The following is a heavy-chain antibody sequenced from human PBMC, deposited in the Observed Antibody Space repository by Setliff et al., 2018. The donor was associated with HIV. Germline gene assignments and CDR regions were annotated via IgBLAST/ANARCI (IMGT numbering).Heavy chain of an antibody. V-gene: IGHV3-53*01. J-gene: IGHJ5*02. D-gene: IGHD2-8*01. Sequence: GGSLRLSCAASGFTVRDNYMTWVRQAPGKGLEWVSVIYSDGRTFYTDSVKGRFTISRDDSKNTVYLQMLSLRVDATAAYYCAKGVKWLDPWGQGILVTVSS. CDR1: GFTVRDNY. CDR2: IYSDGRT. CDR3: AKGVKWLDP.